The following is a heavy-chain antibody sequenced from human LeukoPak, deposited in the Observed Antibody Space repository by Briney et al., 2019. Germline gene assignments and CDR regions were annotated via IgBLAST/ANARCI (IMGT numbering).Heavy chain of an antibody. CDR2: TFYTGRT. V-gene: IGHV4-39*01. CDR1: GDSIISNIYW. Sequence: SETLSLTCTVSGDSIISNIYWWDWVRLPPGRGLEWIGATFYTGRTFYSPSLKSRVTISVDTSKNQFSLDLSSATAADTAVYYCARRRHNFDFYDVWGQGTRVTVSS. CDR3: ARRRHNFDFYDV. J-gene: IGHJ3*01. D-gene: IGHD3/OR15-3a*01.